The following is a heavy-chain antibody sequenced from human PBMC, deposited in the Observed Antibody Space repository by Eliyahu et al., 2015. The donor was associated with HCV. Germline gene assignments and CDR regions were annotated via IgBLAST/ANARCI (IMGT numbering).Heavy chain of an antibody. D-gene: IGHD1-26*01. Sequence: QVQLVQSGAEVKKPGASVKVSXKASGYXFTSYALPSVRGARRAXPGDHGWRGIRVRFRRGSLRNGYHIQGRQQASASTAYMELSSLRSEDTAVYYCAVSLVGATPRGGMDVWGQGTTVTVSS. V-gene: IGHV1-3*01. CDR1: GYXFTSYA. J-gene: IGHJ6*02. CDR3: AVSLVGATPRGGMDV. CDR2: GIRVRFR.